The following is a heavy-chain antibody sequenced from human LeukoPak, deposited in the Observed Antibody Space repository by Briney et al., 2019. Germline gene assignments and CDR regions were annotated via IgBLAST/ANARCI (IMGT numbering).Heavy chain of an antibody. D-gene: IGHD2-15*01. CDR3: ARGGSVVGAAVNY. J-gene: IGHJ4*02. Sequence: PSETLSLTCTVSGGSISSYYWSWIRQPPGKGLEWIGYIYYSGSTNYNPSLKSRVTISVDTSKNQFSLKLSSVTAADTAVYYCARGGSVVGAAVNYWGQGTLVTVSS. CDR1: GGSISSYY. CDR2: IYYSGST. V-gene: IGHV4-59*01.